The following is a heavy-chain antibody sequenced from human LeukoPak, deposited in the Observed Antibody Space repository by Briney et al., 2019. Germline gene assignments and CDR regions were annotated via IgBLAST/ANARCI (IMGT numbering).Heavy chain of an antibody. CDR3: TTHNYYDSSGYYSY. J-gene: IGHJ4*02. CDR2: IKSKTDGGTT. CDR1: GFTFSNAW. D-gene: IGHD3-22*01. Sequence: GGSLRLSCAASGFTFSNAWMSWVRQAPGKGLEWVGRIKSKTDGGTTDYAAPVKGRFTISRDDSKNTLYLQMSSLKTEDTAVYYCTTHNYYDSSGYYSYWGQGTLVTVSS. V-gene: IGHV3-15*01.